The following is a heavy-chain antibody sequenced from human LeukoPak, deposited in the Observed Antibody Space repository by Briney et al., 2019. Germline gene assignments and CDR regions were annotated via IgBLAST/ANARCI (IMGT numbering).Heavy chain of an antibody. CDR2: IYYSRST. J-gene: IGHJ6*04. CDR3: AREGEDDILTGNGMDV. Sequence: SQTLSLTCTVSGGSISSGGYYWSWIRQHPGKGLEWIGYIYYSRSTYYNPSLKSRVTISVDTSKNQFSLKLSSVTAADTAVYYCAREGEDDILTGNGMDVWGKGTTVTVSS. CDR1: GGSISSGGYY. D-gene: IGHD3-9*01. V-gene: IGHV4-31*03.